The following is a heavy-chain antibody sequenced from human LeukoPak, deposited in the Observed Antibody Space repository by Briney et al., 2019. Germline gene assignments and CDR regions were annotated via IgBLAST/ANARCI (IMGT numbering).Heavy chain of an antibody. CDR3: AKGPLSREIDY. CDR1: GGSISSSSYY. Sequence: SETLSLTCTVSGGSISSSSYYWGWIRQPPGKGLEWIGSIYYSGSTYYHPSLKSRVTISVDTSKNPFSLKLSSLTPAAPAVYYCAKGPLSREIDYWGQGTLVTVSS. V-gene: IGHV4-39*07. CDR2: IYYSGST. J-gene: IGHJ4*02.